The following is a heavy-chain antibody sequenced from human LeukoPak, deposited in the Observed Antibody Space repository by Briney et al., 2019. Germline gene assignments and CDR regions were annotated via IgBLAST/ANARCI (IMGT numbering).Heavy chain of an antibody. D-gene: IGHD5-18*01. CDR3: ARRRRGYSYGPIDY. V-gene: IGHV4-34*01. CDR1: GGSFSGYY. CDR2: INHSGST. J-gene: IGHJ4*02. Sequence: NPSETLSLTCAVYGGSFSGYYWSWIRQPPGKGLEWIGEINHSGSTNYNPSLKSRVTISVDTSKNQFSLKLSSVTAADTAVYYCARRRRGYSYGPIDYWGQGTLVTVSS.